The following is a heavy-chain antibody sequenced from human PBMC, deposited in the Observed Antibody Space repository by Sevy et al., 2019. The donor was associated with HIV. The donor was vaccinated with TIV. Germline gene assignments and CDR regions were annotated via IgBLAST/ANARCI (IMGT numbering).Heavy chain of an antibody. V-gene: IGHV3-21*01. CDR1: GFTFSSYS. D-gene: IGHD2-15*01. CDR2: ISSSSSYI. J-gene: IGHJ3*02. CDR3: ARDRRVTKGYCSGGSCCRDCAFDI. Sequence: GGSLRLSCAASGFTFSSYSMNWVRQAPGKGLEWVSSISSSSSYIYYADSVKGRFTISRDNAKNSLYLQMNSLRAEDTAVYYCARDRRVTKGYCSGGSCCRDCAFDIRGQGTMVTVSS.